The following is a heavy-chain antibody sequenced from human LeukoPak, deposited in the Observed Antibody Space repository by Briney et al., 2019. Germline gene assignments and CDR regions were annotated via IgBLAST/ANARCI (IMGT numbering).Heavy chain of an antibody. D-gene: IGHD3-22*01. CDR3: AENYYDSRGYFGY. CDR1: GFTFSSYW. CDR2: INNDGGST. Sequence: GGSLRLSCAASGFTFSSYWMHWVRQAPGKGLVWVSRINNDGGSTSYADSVKGRFTISRDNAKNTLYLQMNSLRAEDTAVYYCAENYYDSRGYFGYWGRGTLVTVSS. J-gene: IGHJ4*02. V-gene: IGHV3-74*01.